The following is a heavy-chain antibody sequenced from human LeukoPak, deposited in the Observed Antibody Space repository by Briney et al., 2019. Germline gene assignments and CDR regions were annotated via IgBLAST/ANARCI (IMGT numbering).Heavy chain of an antibody. CDR2: MNPNSGNT. Sequence: ASVKVSCKASGYTFTSYDINWVRQATGQGLEWMGWMNPNSGNTGYAQKFQGRVTMTRNTSISTAYMELSSLRSEDTAVYYCARASYDCWSGYYRRNDAFDIWGQGTMVTVSS. J-gene: IGHJ3*02. V-gene: IGHV1-8*01. CDR1: GYTFTSYD. D-gene: IGHD3-3*01. CDR3: ARASYDCWSGYYRRNDAFDI.